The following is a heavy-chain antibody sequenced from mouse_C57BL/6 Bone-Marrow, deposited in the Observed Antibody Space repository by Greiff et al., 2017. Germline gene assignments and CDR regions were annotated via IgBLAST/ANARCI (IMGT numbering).Heavy chain of an antibody. Sequence: EVQLQQSGPELVKPGASVKIPCKASGYTFTDYNMDWVKQSHGESLEWIGDIYPGSGSNYYNEKFKSKATLTVDTSSITAYLQLIILTSEDTADYYCTTCSNYRAWFAYWGQGTLVTVSA. CDR1: GYTFTDYN. CDR3: TTCSNYRAWFAY. J-gene: IGHJ3*01. CDR2: IYPGSGSN. D-gene: IGHD2-5*01. V-gene: IGHV1-18*01.